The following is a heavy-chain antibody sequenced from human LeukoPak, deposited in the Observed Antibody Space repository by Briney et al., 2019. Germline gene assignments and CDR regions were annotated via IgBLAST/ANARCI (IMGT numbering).Heavy chain of an antibody. CDR2: IRSKAYGGTT. CDR1: GFTFGDYA. J-gene: IGHJ4*02. D-gene: IGHD4-17*01. V-gene: IGHV3-49*04. Sequence: PGGSLRLSCTASGFTFGDYAMSWVRQAPGKGLEWVGFIRSKAYGGTTEYAASVKGRLTISRDDSKSIAYLQMNSLKTEDTALYYCSRNYYGDSGGFFDYWGQGTLVTVSS. CDR3: SRNYYGDSGGFFDY.